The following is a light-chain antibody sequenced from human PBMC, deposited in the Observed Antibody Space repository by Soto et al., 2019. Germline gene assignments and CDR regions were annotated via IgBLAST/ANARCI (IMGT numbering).Light chain of an antibody. CDR1: QDINNY. V-gene: IGKV1-39*01. CDR2: DAS. Sequence: DIQMTQSPSSLSASVGDRVTITCQASQDINNYLNWYQQKPGKAPNFLIYDASNLETGVPSRFSGTGSGTDFTLTISSLQPEDFATYYCQQSYSTPLTFGGGTKVDIK. J-gene: IGKJ4*01. CDR3: QQSYSTPLT.